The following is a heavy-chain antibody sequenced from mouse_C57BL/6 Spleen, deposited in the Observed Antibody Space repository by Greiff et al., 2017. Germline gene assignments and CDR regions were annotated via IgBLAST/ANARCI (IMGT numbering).Heavy chain of an antibody. D-gene: IGHD1-1*01. J-gene: IGHJ1*03. CDR1: GFTFSDYY. CDR3: ARARDYYGSSRWYVDV. V-gene: IGHV5-16*01. Sequence: DVMLVESEGGLVQPGSSMKLSCTASGFTFSDYYMAWVRQVPAKGLEWVANINSDGSSTYYLDSLKSRFIISRDNAKNIIYLQMSSLKSEDTATYYCARARDYYGSSRWYVDVWGTGTTVTVSS. CDR2: INSDGSST.